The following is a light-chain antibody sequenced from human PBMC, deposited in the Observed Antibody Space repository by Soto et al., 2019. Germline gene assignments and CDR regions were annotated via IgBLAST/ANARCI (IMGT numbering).Light chain of an antibody. V-gene: IGLV2-14*03. J-gene: IGLJ1*01. CDR2: GVT. CDR1: HNDIGTYDY. Sequence: QSALTQPTSVSGSPGQSITISCTGNHNDIGTYDYVSWYQQHPGRAPRLPIYGVTTRPSGISDRFSASKSGLTASLTISGLQPEDEADYYCSSFTSDRIYVFGPGTKLTVL. CDR3: SSFTSDRIYV.